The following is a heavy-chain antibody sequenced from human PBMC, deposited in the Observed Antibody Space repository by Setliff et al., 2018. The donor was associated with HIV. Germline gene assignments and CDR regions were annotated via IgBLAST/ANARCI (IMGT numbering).Heavy chain of an antibody. CDR3: VRHVVALGIVVLPAGALDF. Sequence: SETLSLTCTVSGGSISSSSYYWGWIRQPPGKGLEWIGTMYYRGTTYNNPSLKSRVTFSADTSKNQFSLNLNSVTATDTAVYYCVRHVVALGIVVLPAGALDFWGPGTLVTVSS. D-gene: IGHD2-2*01. CDR2: MYYRGTT. V-gene: IGHV4-39*01. CDR1: GGSISSSSYY. J-gene: IGHJ4*02.